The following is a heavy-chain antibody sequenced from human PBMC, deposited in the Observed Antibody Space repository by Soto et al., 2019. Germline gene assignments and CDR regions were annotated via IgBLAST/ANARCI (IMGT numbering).Heavy chain of an antibody. D-gene: IGHD6-13*01. CDR1: GFIFSGTT. CDR3: TRAPDGNNADY. V-gene: IGHV3-73*02. CDR2: IRGRADNYAT. Sequence: VQLVESGGDLVQPGGSLKLSCAASGFIFSGTTIHWVRQASGEGLEWVGRIRGRADNYATGYAASVKGRFTISRDDSKKTAYLQMNSLKAEDTGVYFCTRAPDGNNADYWGQGTLVTVSS. J-gene: IGHJ4*02.